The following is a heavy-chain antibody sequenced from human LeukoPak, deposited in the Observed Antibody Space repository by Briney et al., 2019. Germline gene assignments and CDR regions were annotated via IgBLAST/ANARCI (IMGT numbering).Heavy chain of an antibody. V-gene: IGHV1-24*01. Sequence: ASVKVSCKASGYIISSYYIHWVRQAPGQGLEWMGGFDPEDGETIYAQKFQGRVTMTEDTSTDTAYMELSSLRSEDTAVYYCATAGVVVAAPGDYWGQGTLVTVSS. CDR3: ATAGVVVAAPGDY. CDR2: FDPEDGET. D-gene: IGHD2-15*01. J-gene: IGHJ4*02. CDR1: GYIISSYY.